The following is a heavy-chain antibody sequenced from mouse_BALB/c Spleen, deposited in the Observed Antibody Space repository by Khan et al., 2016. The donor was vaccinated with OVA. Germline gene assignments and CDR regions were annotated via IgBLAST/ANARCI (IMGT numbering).Heavy chain of an antibody. CDR1: GYSITSDYA. Sequence: EVKLLESGPGLVKPSQSLSLTCTVTGYSITSDYAWNWIRQFPGNKLEWMGYISYSGNTKYNPSLKSRISITRDTSENQFFLQLNSVTIEDTASYYCARIDGGDFDYWGQGTTLTVSS. J-gene: IGHJ2*01. CDR2: ISYSGNT. V-gene: IGHV3-2*02. D-gene: IGHD2-3*01. CDR3: ARIDGGDFDY.